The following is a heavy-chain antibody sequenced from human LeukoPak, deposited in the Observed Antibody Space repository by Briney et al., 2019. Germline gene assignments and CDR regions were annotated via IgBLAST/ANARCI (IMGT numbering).Heavy chain of an antibody. CDR3: ARTFYGSGRHFDY. D-gene: IGHD3-10*01. V-gene: IGHV5-51*01. J-gene: IGHJ4*02. CDR1: GYSFTSYL. CDR2: IYPGDSDT. Sequence: GESLKISCKGTGYSFTSYLIGWVRQMPVKGLEWMGIIYPGDSDTRYSPSFQGQVTISADKSISTAYLQWSSLKASDTAMYYCARTFYGSGRHFDYWGQGTLVTVSS.